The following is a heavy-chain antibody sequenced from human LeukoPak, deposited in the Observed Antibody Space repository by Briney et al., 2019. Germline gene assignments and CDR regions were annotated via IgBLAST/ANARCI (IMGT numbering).Heavy chain of an antibody. J-gene: IGHJ5*02. CDR2: ISGSGGRI. D-gene: IGHD3-10*01. CDR3: AKDPYGSGSTNWFDP. Sequence: PGRSLRLSCAASGFTFSSYAMNWVRQAPGKGLEWVSNISGSGGRIYYADSVKGRFTISRDNSKNTVYLQMNSLRAEDTAVYYCAKDPYGSGSTNWFDPWGQGTLVTVSS. CDR1: GFTFSSYA. V-gene: IGHV3-23*01.